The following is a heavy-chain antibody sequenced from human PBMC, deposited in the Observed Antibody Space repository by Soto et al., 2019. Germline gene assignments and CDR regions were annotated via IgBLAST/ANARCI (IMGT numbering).Heavy chain of an antibody. J-gene: IGHJ6*02. Sequence: ASVKVSCKASGYTFTSYDINWVRQATGQGLEWMGWMNPNSGNTGYAQKFQGRVTMTRNTSISTAYMELSSLRSEDTAVYYCARQEAIVVEAGVLYYYYGMDVWGQGTTVPSP. CDR2: MNPNSGNT. D-gene: IGHD2-21*01. CDR1: GYTFTSYD. V-gene: IGHV1-8*01. CDR3: ARQEAIVVEAGVLYYYYGMDV.